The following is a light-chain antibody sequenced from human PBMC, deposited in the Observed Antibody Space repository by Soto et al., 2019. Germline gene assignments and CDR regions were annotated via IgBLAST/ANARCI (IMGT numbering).Light chain of an antibody. CDR3: QQYGRSPWT. Sequence: EIVLTQSPGTLSLSPGERATLSCRASESVSSNFLAWYQQKFGRAPRLLIYGASSRASGIPDRFSGSGSGTDFTLTINRLEPEDFAIYFCQQYGRSPWTFGQGTKVEI. J-gene: IGKJ1*01. CDR1: ESVSSNF. V-gene: IGKV3-20*01. CDR2: GAS.